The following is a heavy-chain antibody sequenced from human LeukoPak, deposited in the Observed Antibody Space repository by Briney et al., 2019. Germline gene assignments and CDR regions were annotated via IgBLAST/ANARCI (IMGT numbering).Heavy chain of an antibody. J-gene: IGHJ4*02. V-gene: IGHV4-59*01. Sequence: SETLSLTCTVSGGSISSYYWSWIRQPPGKGLEWIGYIYYSGSTNYNPSLKSRVTISVDTSKNQFSLKLSSVTAADTAVYYCARARTWDYYGSGSYYIFDYWGQGTLVTVSS. CDR2: IYYSGST. CDR1: GGSISSYY. CDR3: ARARTWDYYGSGSYYIFDY. D-gene: IGHD3-10*01.